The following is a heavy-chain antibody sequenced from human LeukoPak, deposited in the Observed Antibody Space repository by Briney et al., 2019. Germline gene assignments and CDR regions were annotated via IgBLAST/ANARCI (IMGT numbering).Heavy chain of an antibody. Sequence: GASVKVSCKASGGTFSSYAISWVRQAPGQGLEWMGGIIPIFGTANYAQKFQGRVTITTDESTSTAYMELSSLRSEDTAVYYCASEGLRSHAFDYWGQGTLVTVSS. CDR1: GGTFSSYA. CDR3: ASEGLRSHAFDY. D-gene: IGHD2-15*01. V-gene: IGHV1-69*05. J-gene: IGHJ4*02. CDR2: IIPIFGTA.